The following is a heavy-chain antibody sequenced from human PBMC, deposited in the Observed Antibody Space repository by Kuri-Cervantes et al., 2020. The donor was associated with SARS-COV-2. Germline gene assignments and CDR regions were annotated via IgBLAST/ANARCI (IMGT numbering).Heavy chain of an antibody. V-gene: IGHV3-23*01. CDR3: ARGGWIAATDYFDY. Sequence: GESLKISCAASGFTFSSYAMSWVRQAPGKGLEWVSAISGSGGSTYYADSVKGRFTIFRDNAKNSLYLQMNSLRAEDTAVYYCARGGWIAATDYFDYWGQGTLVTVSS. D-gene: IGHD6-13*01. CDR1: GFTFSSYA. CDR2: ISGSGGST. J-gene: IGHJ4*02.